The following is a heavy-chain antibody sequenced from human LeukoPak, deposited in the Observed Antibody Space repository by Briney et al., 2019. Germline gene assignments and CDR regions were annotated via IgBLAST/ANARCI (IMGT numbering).Heavy chain of an antibody. D-gene: IGHD3-9*01. CDR1: GFTFSDYY. V-gene: IGHV3-11*06. Sequence: GGSLRLSFAASGFTFSDYYMGWIRQAPGKGLEWVSYISSSGTYTYYADSVKDRFTISRDNAKNSLYLQMTSLRGEDTAVYYCARDKKVGRSFDWSDFDYWGQGTLVTVSS. J-gene: IGHJ4*02. CDR2: ISSSGTYT. CDR3: ARDKKVGRSFDWSDFDY.